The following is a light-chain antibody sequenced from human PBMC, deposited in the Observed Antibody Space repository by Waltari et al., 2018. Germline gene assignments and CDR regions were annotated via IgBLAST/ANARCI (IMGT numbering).Light chain of an antibody. Sequence: SSELIQPPSVSVSPGTPASITCAGAKSGDTAVSWYQQKPGQSPVLVIYQDDKRPSGIPERFSGSNSGNTATLTISGTQAMDEADYYCQAWESSTLVFGGGTKLTV. CDR2: QDD. CDR3: QAWESSTLV. V-gene: IGLV3-1*01. J-gene: IGLJ2*01. CDR1: KSGDTA.